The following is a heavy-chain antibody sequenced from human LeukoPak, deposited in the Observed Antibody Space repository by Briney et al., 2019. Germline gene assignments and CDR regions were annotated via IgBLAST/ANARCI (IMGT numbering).Heavy chain of an antibody. D-gene: IGHD5-18*01. CDR3: ASDLYSYGYGLFDY. CDR1: GFTFSSYA. J-gene: IGHJ4*02. CDR2: ISYDGSNK. Sequence: GGSLRLSCAASGFTFSSYAMHWVRQAPGKGLEWVAVISYDGSNKYYADSVKGRFTISRDNSKNTLYLQMNSLSAEDTAVYYCASDLYSYGYGLFDYWGQGTLVTVSS. V-gene: IGHV3-30*04.